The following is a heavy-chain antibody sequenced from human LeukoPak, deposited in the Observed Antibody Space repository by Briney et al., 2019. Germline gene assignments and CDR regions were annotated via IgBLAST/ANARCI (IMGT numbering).Heavy chain of an antibody. CDR3: ARDTYGGFDY. CDR1: GFTFSSYW. D-gene: IGHD4-23*01. Sequence: PGGSLRLSCAASGFTFSSYWMGWVRQAPGKGLEWVANINQDGSEKYYVDSVKGRFTISRDNAKNSLYLQINSLRADDTAVYYCARDTYGGFDYWGQGTLVTVSP. V-gene: IGHV3-7*01. J-gene: IGHJ4*02. CDR2: INQDGSEK.